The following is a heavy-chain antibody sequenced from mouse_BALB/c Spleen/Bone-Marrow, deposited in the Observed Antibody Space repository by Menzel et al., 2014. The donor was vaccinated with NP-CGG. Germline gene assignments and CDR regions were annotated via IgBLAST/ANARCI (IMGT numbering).Heavy chain of an antibody. CDR2: INPDSSTI. V-gene: IGHV4-1*02. J-gene: IGHJ2*01. Sequence: EVQRVESGGGLVQPGGSLKLSCAASGFAFSRYWMSWVRQAPGKGLEWIGEINPDSSTINYTPSLKDKFIISRDNAKNTLYLQLSKVISEDTAVYYCARQGYYGKGDYWGQGTTLTVSS. D-gene: IGHD2-1*01. CDR1: GFAFSRYW. CDR3: ARQGYYGKGDY.